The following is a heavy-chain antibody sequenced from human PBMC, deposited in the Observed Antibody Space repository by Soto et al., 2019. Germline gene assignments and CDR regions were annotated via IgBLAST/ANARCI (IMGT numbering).Heavy chain of an antibody. CDR2: IYYSGST. Sequence: PSETLSLTCTVSAGSISSVDYYWVWILEPRGKGLEWIGSIYYSGSTYYNPSLKSRVTISVDTSKNQFSLKLSSVTAADTAVYYCARGGYSYGYFNYYYYGMDVWGQGTTVTVSS. J-gene: IGHJ6*02. CDR1: AGSISSVDYY. D-gene: IGHD5-18*01. V-gene: IGHV4-39*01. CDR3: ARGGYSYGYFNYYYYGMDV.